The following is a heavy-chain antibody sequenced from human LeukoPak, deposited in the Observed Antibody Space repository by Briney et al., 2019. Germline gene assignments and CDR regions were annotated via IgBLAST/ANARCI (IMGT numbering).Heavy chain of an antibody. Sequence: SQTLSLTCTVSGGSISSGGYYWSWIRQHPGKGLEWIGYIYYSGSTYYNPSLKSRVTISVDTSKNQFSLKLSSVTAADTAVYYCAATLRFLEWPHAFDIWGQGTMVTVSS. J-gene: IGHJ3*02. V-gene: IGHV4-31*03. CDR1: GGSISSGGYY. CDR3: AATLRFLEWPHAFDI. D-gene: IGHD3-3*01. CDR2: IYYSGST.